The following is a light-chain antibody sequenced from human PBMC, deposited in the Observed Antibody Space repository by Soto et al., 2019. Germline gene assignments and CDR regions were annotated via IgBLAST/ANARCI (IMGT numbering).Light chain of an antibody. Sequence: QSVLTQPPSVSGAPGPRVTISCTGSSSNIGAGYDVHWYQQLPGTAPKLLIYGNSNRPSGVPDRFSGSKSGTSAPLAITGLQAEDEADYYCQSYDSSLSGSKVFGGGTKVTVL. CDR3: QSYDSSLSGSKV. CDR2: GNS. V-gene: IGLV1-40*01. CDR1: SSNIGAGYD. J-gene: IGLJ3*02.